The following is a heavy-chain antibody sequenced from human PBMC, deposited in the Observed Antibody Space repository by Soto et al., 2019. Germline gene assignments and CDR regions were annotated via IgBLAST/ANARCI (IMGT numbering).Heavy chain of an antibody. CDR2: INPNSGGT. CDR1: GYSFTGYY. J-gene: IGHJ6*02. D-gene: IGHD6-13*01. V-gene: IGHV1-2*04. CDR3: AGSAAGPGYGMDV. Sequence: ASVKVSCKASGYSFTGYYIHWVRQAPRQGLEWLGWINPNSGGTNYARKFQGWVTMTRDTSISTAYMELSRLRSDDTAVYYCAGSAAGPGYGMDVWGQGTTVTVSS.